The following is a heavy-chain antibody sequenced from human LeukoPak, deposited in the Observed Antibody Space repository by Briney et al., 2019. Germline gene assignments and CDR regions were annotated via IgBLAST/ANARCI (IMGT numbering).Heavy chain of an antibody. CDR3: AKDLLVGATKGNY. D-gene: IGHD1-26*01. V-gene: IGHV3-23*01. CDR1: GFTFSSYA. J-gene: IGHJ4*02. Sequence: PGGSLRLSCAASGFTFSSYAMSWVRQAPGKGLEWVSAISGSGGSTYYADSVKGRFTISRDNSKNTLYLRMNSLRAEGTAVYYCAKDLLVGATKGNYWGQGTLVTVSS. CDR2: ISGSGGST.